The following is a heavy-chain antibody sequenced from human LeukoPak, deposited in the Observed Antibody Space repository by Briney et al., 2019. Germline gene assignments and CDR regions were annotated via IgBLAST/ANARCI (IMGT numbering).Heavy chain of an antibody. D-gene: IGHD3-9*01. Sequence: SGTLSLTCTVSGGSISSSSYYWVWIRQPPGKGLEWIGSIYYSGRTYYNPSLKRRVTISVDTPNNQFSLKLSSVPAADTAVYLCARPHFDWLDYDYWGQGTLVSVSS. J-gene: IGHJ4*02. CDR2: IYYSGRT. CDR1: GGSISSSSYY. V-gene: IGHV4-39*01. CDR3: ARPHFDWLDYDY.